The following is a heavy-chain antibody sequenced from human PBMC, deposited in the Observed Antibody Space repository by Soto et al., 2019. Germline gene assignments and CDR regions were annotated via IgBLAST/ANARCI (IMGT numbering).Heavy chain of an antibody. CDR3: ASRSSGWYFDY. V-gene: IGHV3-23*01. Sequence: EVQLLESGGGLVQPGGSLRLSCAASGFTFSSYAMSWVRQAPGKGLEWVSVISGSGGSTYYADSVKGRFTISRDNSKNTLYMQMNSRRVEDTAVYYCASRSSGWYFDYWGQGTLVTVSS. J-gene: IGHJ4*02. CDR2: ISGSGGST. D-gene: IGHD6-19*01. CDR1: GFTFSSYA.